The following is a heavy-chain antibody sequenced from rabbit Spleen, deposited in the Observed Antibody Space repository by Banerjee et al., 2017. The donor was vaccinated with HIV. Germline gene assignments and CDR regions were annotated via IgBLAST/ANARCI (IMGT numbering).Heavy chain of an antibody. J-gene: IGHJ4*01. CDR1: GIDFTNYY. CDR2: IYAARGTT. D-gene: IGHD7-1*01. CDR3: TRDLSHDSAGGPFNL. Sequence: QLTETGGGLVQPGGSLTLSCKASGIDFTNYYITWVRQAPGKGLEWIGIIYAARGTTYYANWVNGRFTISSHNAQNTLYLQLSSLTVADTATYFCTRDLSHDSAGGPFNLWGPGTLVTVS. V-gene: IGHV1S7*01.